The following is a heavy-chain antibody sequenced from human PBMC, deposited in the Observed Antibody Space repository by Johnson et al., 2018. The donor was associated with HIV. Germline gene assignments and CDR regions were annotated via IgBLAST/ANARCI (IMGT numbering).Heavy chain of an antibody. CDR3: ARVYSSSSAQAFDI. J-gene: IGHJ3*02. CDR2: ISYDGSNK. Sequence: MQLVESGGGVVQPGRSLRLSCAASGFTFSSYAMHWVRQAPGKGLEWVAVISYDGSNKYYADSVKGRFTISRDNSKNTLYLQLNSLRAEDTAGYSCARVYSSSSAQAFDIWGQGTMVTVSS. CDR1: GFTFSSYA. V-gene: IGHV3-30*04. D-gene: IGHD6-6*01.